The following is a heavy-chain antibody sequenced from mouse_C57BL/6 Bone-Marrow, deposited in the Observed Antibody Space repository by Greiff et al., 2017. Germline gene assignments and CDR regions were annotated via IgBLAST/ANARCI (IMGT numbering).Heavy chain of an antibody. Sequence: VKLQQPGAELVRPGTSVKLSCKASGYTFTSYWMHWVKQRPGQGLEWIGVIDPSDSYTNYNQKFKGKATLTVDTSSSTAYMQLSSLTSEDSAVYYCARSFYWYFDVWGTGTTVTVSS. CDR3: ARSFYWYFDV. CDR1: GYTFTSYW. CDR2: IDPSDSYT. J-gene: IGHJ1*03. V-gene: IGHV1-59*01.